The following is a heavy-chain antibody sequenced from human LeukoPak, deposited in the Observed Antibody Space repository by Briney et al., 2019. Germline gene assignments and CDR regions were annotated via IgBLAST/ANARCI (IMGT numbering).Heavy chain of an antibody. D-gene: IGHD3-9*01. V-gene: IGHV4-4*07. CDR1: GGSISSYY. CDR3: ARHYKGYDILTGYSTVNWFDP. Sequence: SETLSLTCTVSGGSISSYYWSWIRQPAGKGLEWIGRIYTSGSTNYNPSLKSRVTMSVDTSKNQFSLKLSSVTAADTAVYYCARHYKGYDILTGYSTVNWFDPWGQGTLVTVSS. J-gene: IGHJ5*02. CDR2: IYTSGST.